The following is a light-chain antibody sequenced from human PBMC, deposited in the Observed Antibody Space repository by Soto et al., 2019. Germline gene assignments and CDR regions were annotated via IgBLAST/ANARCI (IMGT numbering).Light chain of an antibody. V-gene: IGLV2-11*01. CDR3: CSYAGSYTYV. CDR1: GSDVGGYNY. J-gene: IGLJ1*01. Sequence: QSALTQPRSVSGSPGQSVTISCTGTGSDVGGYNYVSWYQQHPSKAPKVMIYDVSKRPSGVPDRFSGSKSGNTASLTISGLQAEDEADYYCCSYAGSYTYVFGTGTKLTVL. CDR2: DVS.